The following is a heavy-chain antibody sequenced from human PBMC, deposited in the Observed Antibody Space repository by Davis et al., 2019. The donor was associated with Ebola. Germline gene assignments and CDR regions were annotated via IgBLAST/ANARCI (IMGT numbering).Heavy chain of an antibody. D-gene: IGHD6-19*01. J-gene: IGHJ4*02. Sequence: GSLRLSCAVYGGSFSAYYWTWIRQSPGKGLEWIGEINHSGSTNYNPSLKSRVTISVDTSKNQFSLKLSSVTAADSAAYYCAREGSGWNHRLDFWGQGTPVTVSS. CDR1: GGSFSAYY. V-gene: IGHV4-34*01. CDR2: INHSGST. CDR3: AREGSGWNHRLDF.